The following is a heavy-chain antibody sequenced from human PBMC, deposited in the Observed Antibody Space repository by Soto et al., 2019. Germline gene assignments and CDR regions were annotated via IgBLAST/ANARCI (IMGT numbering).Heavy chain of an antibody. V-gene: IGHV4-30-4*01. CDR1: GASIISSDYY. D-gene: IGHD2-2*01. J-gene: IGHJ4*02. CDR2: IHHSGTT. CDR3: ASGGYQLYWAH. Sequence: PSETLSLTCSVSGASIISSDYYWSWIRQPPGKGLEWIGYIHHSGTTYDNPSLKSRTTMSVDTSKNQFSLKLSSVTAADTAVYYCASGGYQLYWAHWGQGSLVTVS.